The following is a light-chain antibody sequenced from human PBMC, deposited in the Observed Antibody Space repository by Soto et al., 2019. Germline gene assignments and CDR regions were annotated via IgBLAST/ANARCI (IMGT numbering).Light chain of an antibody. Sequence: QSALTQPRSVSGSPGQSVTISCTGTSSDVGAYNYVSWYQQHPAKAPKLMIYDVSKRPSGVPDRFSGSKSGNTASLTISGLQAEDEADYYCCSYAGTYTPWIFGTGTKVTVL. CDR3: CSYAGTYTPWI. J-gene: IGLJ1*01. CDR1: SSDVGAYNY. CDR2: DVS. V-gene: IGLV2-11*01.